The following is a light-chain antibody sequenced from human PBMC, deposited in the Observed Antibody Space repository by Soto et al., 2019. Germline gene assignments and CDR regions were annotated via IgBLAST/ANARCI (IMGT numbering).Light chain of an antibody. Sequence: VFPQSPVNLSLSPVERATLSCRASQSFRGLFAWYQQKPGQAPRLLISDAYNRTTGIPPTFSGSGSGTDFTLTISSLEPEDSAVYYCKQRHMLPITCGEGTRLVTK. J-gene: IGKJ5*01. V-gene: IGKV3-11*01. CDR3: KQRHMLPIT. CDR1: QSFRGL. CDR2: DAY.